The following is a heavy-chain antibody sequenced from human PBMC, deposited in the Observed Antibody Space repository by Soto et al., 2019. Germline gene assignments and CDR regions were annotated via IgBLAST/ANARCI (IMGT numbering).Heavy chain of an antibody. Sequence: QVQRVQSGAEVKKPGASVKVSCTVSGSRFTSQTIHWVRQAPGQRPEWRGWIIAVNGNTKYSQSFHGRLSITRDTSESTVYIDLTNLRSEATAVYYCARLRFCGGDTCYPLDIWCQGTSGIVSS. CDR2: IIAVNGNT. CDR1: GSRFTSQT. J-gene: IGHJ3*02. D-gene: IGHD2-21*01. CDR3: ARLRFCGGDTCYPLDI. V-gene: IGHV1-3*01.